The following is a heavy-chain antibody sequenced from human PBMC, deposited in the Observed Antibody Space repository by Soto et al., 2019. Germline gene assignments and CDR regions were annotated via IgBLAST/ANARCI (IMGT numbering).Heavy chain of an antibody. CDR3: AKGSTELRTWFDY. D-gene: IGHD1-7*01. CDR1: GSSISGYY. Sequence: PSCTLSLTCTVSGSSISGYYWSWGRQAPGKGLEWVSAISGSGGSTYYADSVKGRFTISRDNSKNTLYLQMNSLRAEDTAVYYCAKGSTELRTWFDYWGQGAQVHVSS. CDR2: ISGSGGST. J-gene: IGHJ4*02. V-gene: IGHV3-23*01.